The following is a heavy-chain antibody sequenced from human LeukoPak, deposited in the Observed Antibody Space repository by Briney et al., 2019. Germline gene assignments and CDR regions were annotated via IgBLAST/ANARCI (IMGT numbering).Heavy chain of an antibody. V-gene: IGHV3-21*01. CDR3: AREPRYYYGMDV. CDR1: GFTFSSCS. Sequence: GGSLRLSCAASGFTFSSCSMNWVRQAPGKGLEWVSSISSSSSYIYYADSVKGRFTISRDNAKNSLYLQMNSLRAEDTAVYYCAREPRYYYGMDVWGKGTTVTVSS. CDR2: ISSSSSYI. J-gene: IGHJ6*04.